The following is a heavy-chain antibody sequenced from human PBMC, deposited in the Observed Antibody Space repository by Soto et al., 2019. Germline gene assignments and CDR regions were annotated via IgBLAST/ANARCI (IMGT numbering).Heavy chain of an antibody. J-gene: IGHJ4*02. D-gene: IGHD2-8*01. CDR2: PYYRSRWYS. CDR1: GGSFSRNSAS. Sequence: SQTLSLTCAISGGSFSRNSASCYRSRQSPSRGLEWVGGPYYRSRWYSDYAVPVKGRITISPDTSKNQFSLQLNSLTPEDTAVYYCARTSCPNGVCYRRDSWGQGTLVTVS. V-gene: IGHV6-1*01. CDR3: ARTSCPNGVCYRRDS.